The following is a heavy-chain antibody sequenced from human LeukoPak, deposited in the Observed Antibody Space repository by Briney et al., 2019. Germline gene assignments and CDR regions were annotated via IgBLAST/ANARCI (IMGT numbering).Heavy chain of an antibody. CDR3: ARESGDSSSWYNFDY. V-gene: IGHV3-21*01. D-gene: IGHD6-13*01. Sequence: GGSLRLSCAASRFTFSSYSMNWVRQAPGKGLEWVSSISSSSSYIYYADSVKGRFTISRDNAKNSLYLQMNSLRAEDTAVYYCARESGDSSSWYNFDYWGQGTLVTVSS. J-gene: IGHJ4*02. CDR2: ISSSSSYI. CDR1: RFTFSSYS.